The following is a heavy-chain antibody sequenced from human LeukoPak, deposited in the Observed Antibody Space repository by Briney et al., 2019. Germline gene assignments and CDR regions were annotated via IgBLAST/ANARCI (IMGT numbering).Heavy chain of an antibody. CDR1: GGSISNYF. CDR3: ARRRYDFWSGYSRWYYMDV. CDR2: INHSGST. J-gene: IGHJ6*03. V-gene: IGHV4-34*01. D-gene: IGHD3-3*01. Sequence: SETLSLTCTVSGGSISNYFWSWIRQPPGKGLEWIGEINHSGSTNYNPSLKSRVTISVDTSKNQFSLKLSSVTAADTAVYYCARRRYDFWSGYSRWYYMDVWGKGTTVTVSS.